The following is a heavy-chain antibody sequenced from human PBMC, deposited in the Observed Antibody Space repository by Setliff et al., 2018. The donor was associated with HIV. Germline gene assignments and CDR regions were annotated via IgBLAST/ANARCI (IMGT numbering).Heavy chain of an antibody. D-gene: IGHD3-10*01. CDR3: ARGLNSYGSGSYLPLGY. CDR1: GGSISSGSYY. CDR2: IYTSGST. J-gene: IGHJ4*02. Sequence: PSETLSLTCTVSGGSISSGSYYWSWIRQPAGKGLEWIGRIYTSGSTNYNPSLKSRVTISVDTSKNQFSLKLNSVIAADTAVYYCARGLNSYGSGSYLPLGYWGQGTLVTVSS. V-gene: IGHV4-61*02.